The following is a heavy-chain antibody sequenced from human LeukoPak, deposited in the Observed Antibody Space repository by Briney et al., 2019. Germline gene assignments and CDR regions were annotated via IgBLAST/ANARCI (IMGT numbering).Heavy chain of an antibody. D-gene: IGHD6-6*01. J-gene: IGHJ4*02. CDR3: AGQDVGKSSSSSFDY. CDR1: GGSISSYY. V-gene: IGHV4-4*07. Sequence: PSETLSLTCTVSGGSISSYYWSWIRQPAGKGLEWIGRIYTSGSTNYNPSLKSRVTISVDTAKNQFSLRLTSVTAADTAVYYCAGQDVGKSSSSSFDYWGQGTLVTVSS. CDR2: IYTSGST.